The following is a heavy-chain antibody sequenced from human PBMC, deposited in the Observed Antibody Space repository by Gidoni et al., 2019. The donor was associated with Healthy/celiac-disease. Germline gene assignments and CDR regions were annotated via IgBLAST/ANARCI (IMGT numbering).Heavy chain of an antibody. V-gene: IGHV3-23*01. D-gene: IGHD2-2*01. J-gene: IGHJ2*01. CDR1: GFTFSSYA. Sequence: EVQLLESGGGLVQPGGSLRLSCAASGFTFSSYAMSWVRQAPGKGLEWVSAISGSGGSTYYADSVKGRFTISRDNSKNTLYLQMNSLRAEDTAVYYCAKDAGCSSTSCYEVVWYFDLWGRGTLVTVSS. CDR2: ISGSGGST. CDR3: AKDAGCSSTSCYEVVWYFDL.